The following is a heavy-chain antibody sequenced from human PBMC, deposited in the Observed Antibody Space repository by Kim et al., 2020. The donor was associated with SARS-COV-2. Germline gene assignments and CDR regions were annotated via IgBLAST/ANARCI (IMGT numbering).Heavy chain of an antibody. Sequence: ADSLKGRFTISRDNDKNSLYLQMNSLRADDAAVYYCARVPVGSSSWYYFDYWGQGTLVTVSS. V-gene: IGHV3-11*05. CDR3: ARVPVGSSSWYYFDY. D-gene: IGHD6-13*01. J-gene: IGHJ4*02.